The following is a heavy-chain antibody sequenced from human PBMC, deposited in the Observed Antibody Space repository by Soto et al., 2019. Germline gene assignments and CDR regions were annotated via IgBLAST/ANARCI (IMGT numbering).Heavy chain of an antibody. CDR1: GGSISSYY. CDR3: ARGATTLPRPYYYYYYMDV. D-gene: IGHD1-1*01. CDR2: IYYSGST. V-gene: IGHV4-59*01. Sequence: SETLSLTCTVSGGSISSYYWSWIRQPPGKGLEWIGYIYYSGSTNYNPSLKSRVTISVDTSKNQFSLKLSSVTAADTAVYYCARGATTLPRPYYYYYYMDVWGKGTTVTVSS. J-gene: IGHJ6*03.